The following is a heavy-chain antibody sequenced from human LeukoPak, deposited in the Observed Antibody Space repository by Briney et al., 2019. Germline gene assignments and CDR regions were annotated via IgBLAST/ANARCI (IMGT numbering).Heavy chain of an antibody. CDR1: GYTFTSYA. CDR2: INAGNGNT. D-gene: IGHD3-10*01. V-gene: IGHV1-3*01. CDR3: ARSKLRFGESTLFDY. Sequence: GASVKVSCKASGYTFTSYAMHWVRQAPGQRLEWMGWINAGNGNTKYSQKFQGRVTITADESTSTAYMELSSLRSEDTAVYYCARSKLRFGESTLFDYWGQGTLVTVSS. J-gene: IGHJ4*02.